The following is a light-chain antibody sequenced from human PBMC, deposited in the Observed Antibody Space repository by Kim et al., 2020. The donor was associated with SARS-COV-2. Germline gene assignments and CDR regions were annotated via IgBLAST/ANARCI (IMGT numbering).Light chain of an antibody. CDR3: CTYAGNYSFV. V-gene: IGLV2-11*01. Sequence: GPPVTISGPGTRRDGGGSTYVSWYQQHPGRAPKLMIYDVSERPSGVPDRFSGSKSGNTASLTISGLQAEDEADYYGCTYAGNYSFVFGTGTKVTVL. CDR2: DVS. J-gene: IGLJ1*01. CDR1: RRDGGGSTY.